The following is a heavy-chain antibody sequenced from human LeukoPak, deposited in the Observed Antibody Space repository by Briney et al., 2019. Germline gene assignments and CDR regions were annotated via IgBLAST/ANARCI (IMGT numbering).Heavy chain of an antibody. CDR3: ARATPEDYGDYAFDP. Sequence: GGSLRLSCAASGFTFSSYWMSWVRQAPGKGLEWVANIKQDGSEKYYVDSVKGRFTISRDNAKNSLYLQMNSLRAEDTAEYYCARATPEDYGDYAFDPWGQGTLVTVSS. CDR2: IKQDGSEK. V-gene: IGHV3-7*01. D-gene: IGHD4-17*01. J-gene: IGHJ5*02. CDR1: GFTFSSYW.